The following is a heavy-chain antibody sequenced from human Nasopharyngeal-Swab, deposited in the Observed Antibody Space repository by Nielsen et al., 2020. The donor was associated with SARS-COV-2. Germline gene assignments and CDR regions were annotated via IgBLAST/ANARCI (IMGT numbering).Heavy chain of an antibody. J-gene: IGHJ5*02. D-gene: IGHD4-17*01. V-gene: IGHV5-51*01. CDR1: GYSFTSYW. CDR2: IYPGDSDT. Sequence: GESLKISCKGSGYSFTSYWIGWVRQMPGKGLEWMGIIYPGDSDTRYSPSFQGQVTISADKSISTAYLQWSSLKASDTAMYYCARQGYGDYVLSWFDPWGQGTLVTVFS. CDR3: ARQGYGDYVLSWFDP.